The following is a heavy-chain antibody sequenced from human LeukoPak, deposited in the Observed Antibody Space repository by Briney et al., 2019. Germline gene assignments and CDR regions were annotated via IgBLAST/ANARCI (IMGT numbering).Heavy chain of an antibody. CDR2: IYYSGST. CDR1: GGSISSSSYY. Sequence: SETLSLTCTVSGGSISSSSYYWGWIRQPPGKGLEWIGSIYYSGSTYYNPSLKSRVTISVDTSKNQFSLKLSSVTAADTAVFYCARDLRASSGYYSDAFDIWGQGTMVTVSS. D-gene: IGHD3-22*01. J-gene: IGHJ3*02. CDR3: ARDLRASSGYYSDAFDI. V-gene: IGHV4-39*07.